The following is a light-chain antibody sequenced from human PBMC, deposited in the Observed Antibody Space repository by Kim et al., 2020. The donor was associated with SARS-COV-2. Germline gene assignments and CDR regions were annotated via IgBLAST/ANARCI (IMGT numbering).Light chain of an antibody. CDR3: RRRNSWPQT. Sequence: PPGERATLPGRASQTITNYLAWYQQNPGQAPRLLIYDASNRATGIPARFSGRGSGTDFTLTISSLEPEDFAGYYCRRRNSWPQTFGGRTKVDIK. CDR2: DAS. V-gene: IGKV3-11*01. J-gene: IGKJ4*01. CDR1: QTITNY.